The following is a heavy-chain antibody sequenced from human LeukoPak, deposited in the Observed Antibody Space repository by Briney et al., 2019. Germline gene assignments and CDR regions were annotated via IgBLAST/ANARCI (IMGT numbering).Heavy chain of an antibody. CDR3: ASNWGSDYYFDY. D-gene: IGHD7-27*01. CDR2: IYYSGST. Sequence: SETLSLTCTVSGGSISSSSYYWGWIRQPPGKGLEWIGSIYYSGSTYYNPSLKSRVTISVDTSKNQFSLKLSSVTAADTAVYYCASNWGSDYYFDYWGQGTLVTVSS. CDR1: GGSISSSSYY. J-gene: IGHJ4*02. V-gene: IGHV4-39*01.